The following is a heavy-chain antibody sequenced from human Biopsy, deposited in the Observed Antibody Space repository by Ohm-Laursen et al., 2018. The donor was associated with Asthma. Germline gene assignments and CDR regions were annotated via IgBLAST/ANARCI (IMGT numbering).Heavy chain of an antibody. D-gene: IGHD3-3*01. CDR1: GFTFSSYG. J-gene: IGHJ4*02. CDR3: ASQSSGPDFWSGYYYFDY. Sequence: SLRLSCSASGFTFSSYGMHWLRQAPGKGLEWVAVISYDGSNKYYADSVKGRFTISRDNSKNTLYLQMNSLRAEDTAVYYCASQSSGPDFWSGYYYFDYWGQGTLVTVSS. V-gene: IGHV3-30*03. CDR2: ISYDGSNK.